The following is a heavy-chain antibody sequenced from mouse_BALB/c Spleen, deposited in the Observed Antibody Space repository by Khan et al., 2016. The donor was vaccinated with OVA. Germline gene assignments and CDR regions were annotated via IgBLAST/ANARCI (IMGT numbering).Heavy chain of an antibody. CDR2: INTYTGEP. D-gene: IGHD1-1*02. V-gene: IGHV9-3-1*01. CDR3: ASGGYWYFDD. Sequence: QIQLVQSGPELKKPGETVKISCKASGYTFTNYGMNWVKQTPGKGLKWMGWINTYTGEPTYADDFKGRFAYSLDTSASTAYLQINNLKNGDSATYFCASGGYWYFDDWGAGTTVTVSS. J-gene: IGHJ1*01. CDR1: GYTFTNYG.